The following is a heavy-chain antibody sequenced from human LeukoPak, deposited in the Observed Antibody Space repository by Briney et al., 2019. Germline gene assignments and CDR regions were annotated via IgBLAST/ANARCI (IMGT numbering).Heavy chain of an antibody. J-gene: IGHJ4*02. CDR3: AREGEGYSGSYNFDY. CDR2: IWYDGSNK. D-gene: IGHD1-26*01. Sequence: PGRSLRLSCAASGFTFSSYGMPWVRQAPGKGLEWVAVIWYDGSNKYYADSVKGRFTISRDNSKNTLYLQMNSLRAEDTAVYYCAREGEGYSGSYNFDYWGQGTLVTVSS. CDR1: GFTFSSYG. V-gene: IGHV3-33*01.